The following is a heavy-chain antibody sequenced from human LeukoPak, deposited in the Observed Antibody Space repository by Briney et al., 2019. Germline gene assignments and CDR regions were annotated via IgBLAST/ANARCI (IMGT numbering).Heavy chain of an antibody. CDR3: ARDVNVDTAMVTPKNYYYYMDV. D-gene: IGHD5-18*01. V-gene: IGHV1-69-2*01. CDR2: VDPEDGET. CDR1: GYTFTDYY. J-gene: IGHJ6*03. Sequence: GATVKISCKASGYTFTDYYMHWVQQAPGKGLEWMGRVDPEDGETIYAEKFQGRVTITADESTSTAYMELSSLRSEDTAVYYCARDVNVDTAMVTPKNYYYYMDVWGKGTTVTVSS.